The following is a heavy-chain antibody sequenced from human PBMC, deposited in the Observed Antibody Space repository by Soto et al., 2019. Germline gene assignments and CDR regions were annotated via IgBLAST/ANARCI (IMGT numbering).Heavy chain of an antibody. CDR3: AGGNLDV. Sequence: SVKGRFTISRDNSKNTVYLQMNSLRTEDTAVYYCAGGNLDVWGQGTTVTVSS. J-gene: IGHJ6*02. V-gene: IGHV3-30*01. D-gene: IGHD1-7*01.